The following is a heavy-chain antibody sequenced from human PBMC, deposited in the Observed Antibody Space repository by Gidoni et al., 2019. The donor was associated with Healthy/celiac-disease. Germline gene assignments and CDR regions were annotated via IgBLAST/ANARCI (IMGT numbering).Heavy chain of an antibody. J-gene: IGHJ3*02. D-gene: IGHD1-26*01. Sequence: EVQLVESGGGLVKPGGSLRLSCAASGFTFSNAWMSWVRQAPGKGLEWVGRIKSKTDGGTTDYAAPVKGRFTISRDDSKNTLYLQMNSLKTEDTAVYYCTLQTSWDDAFDIWGQGTMVTVSS. CDR2: IKSKTDGGTT. V-gene: IGHV3-15*01. CDR3: TLQTSWDDAFDI. CDR1: GFTFSNAW.